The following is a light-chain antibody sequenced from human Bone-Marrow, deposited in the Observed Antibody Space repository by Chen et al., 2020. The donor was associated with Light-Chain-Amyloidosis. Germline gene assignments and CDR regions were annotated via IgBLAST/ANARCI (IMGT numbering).Light chain of an antibody. CDR1: QSVSSTH. J-gene: IGKJ3*01. CDR2: GAS. Sequence: VLTQSPGTLSLSPGERATLSGRVSQSVSSTHLAWYQQKPGQAPRLLIYGASTRATGIPDRFSGTGSATDFTLTISRVEPEDFAMYYCQHYGDALFTFGPGTKVDIE. CDR3: QHYGDALFT. V-gene: IGKV3-20*01.